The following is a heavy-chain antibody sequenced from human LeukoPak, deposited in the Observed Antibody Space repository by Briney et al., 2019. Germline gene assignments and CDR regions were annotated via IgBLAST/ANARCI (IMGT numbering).Heavy chain of an antibody. CDR2: IYYSGST. J-gene: IGHJ4*02. D-gene: IGHD3-9*01. Sequence: SETLSLTCTVSGGSISSSSYYWGWIRQPPGKGLEWIGSIYYSGSTYYNPSLKSRVTISVDTSKNQFSLKLSSVTAADTAVYYCARVRRDDILTGYFQLDYWGQGTLVTVSS. CDR1: GGSISSSSYY. CDR3: ARVRRDDILTGYFQLDY. V-gene: IGHV4-39*07.